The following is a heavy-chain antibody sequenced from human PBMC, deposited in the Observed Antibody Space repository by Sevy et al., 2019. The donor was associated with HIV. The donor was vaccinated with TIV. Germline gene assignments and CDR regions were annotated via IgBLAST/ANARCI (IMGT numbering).Heavy chain of an antibody. V-gene: IGHV4-34*01. D-gene: IGHD3-10*01. CDR2: INHSGST. Sequence: SETLSLTCAVYGGSFSGYYWSWIRQPPGKGLEWIGEINHSGSTNYNPSLKSLVTISVDTSKNPFSLKLSPVTAADTAVYYCARGRITMVRGVKYYYYGMDVWGQGTTVTVSS. CDR3: ARGRITMVRGVKYYYYGMDV. CDR1: GGSFSGYY. J-gene: IGHJ6*02.